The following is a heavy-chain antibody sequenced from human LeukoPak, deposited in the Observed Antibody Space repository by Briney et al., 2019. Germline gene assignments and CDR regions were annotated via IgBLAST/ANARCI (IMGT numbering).Heavy chain of an antibody. Sequence: SETLSLTCAVYGVSFSGYYWSWIRQPPGKGLEWIGEINHSGSTNYNPSLKSRVTISVDTSKNQFSLKLSSVTAADTAVYYCARDRQGSGYDLSWFDYWGQGTLVTVSS. D-gene: IGHD5-12*01. J-gene: IGHJ4*02. CDR1: GVSFSGYY. CDR3: ARDRQGSGYDLSWFDY. V-gene: IGHV4-34*01. CDR2: INHSGST.